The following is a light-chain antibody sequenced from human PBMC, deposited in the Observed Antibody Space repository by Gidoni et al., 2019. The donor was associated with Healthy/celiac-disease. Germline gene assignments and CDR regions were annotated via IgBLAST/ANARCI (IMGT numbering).Light chain of an antibody. CDR3: SSYAGSNNGV. J-gene: IGLJ3*02. Sequence: HSALTQPPSAPGFPVQSVTISCTGTSSDVGGYNYVSWYHQHPGKAPKLMIYEVSKRPSGVPDRFSGSKSGNTASLTVSGLQAEDEADYYCSSYAGSNNGVFGGGTKLTVL. V-gene: IGLV2-8*01. CDR2: EVS. CDR1: SSDVGGYNY.